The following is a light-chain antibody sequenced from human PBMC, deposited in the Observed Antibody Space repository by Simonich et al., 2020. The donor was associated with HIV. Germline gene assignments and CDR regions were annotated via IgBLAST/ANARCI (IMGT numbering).Light chain of an antibody. CDR1: QGISSA. J-gene: IGKJ2*01. CDR3: QQYNNWPLYT. Sequence: AIQLTQSPSSLSASVGDRRTITCRASQGISSALAWYQKKPGKAPKLLIYDASSLESVVPSRFCGSGSGTYFTLPISSLQSEDFAVYYCQQYNNWPLYTFGQGTKLEIK. V-gene: IGKV1D-13*01. CDR2: DAS.